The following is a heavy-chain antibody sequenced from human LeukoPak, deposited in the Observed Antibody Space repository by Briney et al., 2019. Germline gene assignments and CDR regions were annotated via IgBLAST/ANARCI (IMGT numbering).Heavy chain of an antibody. CDR3: ARSNQADDY. J-gene: IGHJ4*02. Sequence: GGSLRLSCVASGFSLSTYWVNWVRQAPGKGLEWVANIKQGGSEKHYVDSVKGRFTISRDDAKNSVYLQMNSLTAEDTGVYYCARSNQADDYWGQGTLVTVSS. V-gene: IGHV3-7*01. CDR1: GFSLSTYW. D-gene: IGHD1-14*01. CDR2: IKQGGSEK.